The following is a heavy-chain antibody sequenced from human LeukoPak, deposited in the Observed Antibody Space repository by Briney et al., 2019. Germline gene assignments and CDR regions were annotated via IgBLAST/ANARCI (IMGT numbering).Heavy chain of an antibody. CDR2: INHSGST. V-gene: IGHV4-34*01. Sequence: PSETLSLTCAVYGGSFSGYYWSWIRQPPGKGLEWLGEINHSGSTNYNPSLKSRVTISVDTSKNQFSLKLSSVIAADTAVYYCARGGSLVAAAGHFDYWGQGTLVTVSS. CDR1: GGSFSGYY. J-gene: IGHJ4*02. D-gene: IGHD6-13*01. CDR3: ARGGSLVAAAGHFDY.